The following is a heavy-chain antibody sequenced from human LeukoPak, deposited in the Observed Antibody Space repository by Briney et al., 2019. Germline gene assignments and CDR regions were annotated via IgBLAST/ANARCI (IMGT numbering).Heavy chain of an antibody. CDR1: EYTVTEVA. V-gene: IGHV1-24*01. Sequence: ASVKVSCKVSEYTVTEVAIHWVRQTGEGLEWMGGFHPKDADMTYAQKFQGRVTMTQDTSTDTAYMELSSLRSEDTAVYYCATLPSYWGQGTLVTVSS. CDR2: FHPKDADM. J-gene: IGHJ4*02. CDR3: ATLPSY.